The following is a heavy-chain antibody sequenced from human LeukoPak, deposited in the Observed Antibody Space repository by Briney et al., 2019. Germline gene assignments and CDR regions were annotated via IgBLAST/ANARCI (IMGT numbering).Heavy chain of an antibody. CDR2: INPNSGGT. D-gene: IGHD3-22*01. J-gene: IGHJ5*02. CDR1: GYTFTGYY. Sequence: ASVKVSCKASGYTFTGYYMHWVGQAPGQGLEGMGWINPNSGGTNYAQKFQGRVTMTRDTSISTAYMELSRLRSDDTAVYYCAREWSGSGYYPSNWFDPWGQGTLVTVSS. CDR3: AREWSGSGYYPSNWFDP. V-gene: IGHV1-2*02.